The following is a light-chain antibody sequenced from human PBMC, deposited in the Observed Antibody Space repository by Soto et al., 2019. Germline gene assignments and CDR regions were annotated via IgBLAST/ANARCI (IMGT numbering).Light chain of an antibody. Sequence: QSVLTQPPSASGTPGQRVTISGSGSSSNIGSNTITWYQQLPGTAPKLRIYTNNQRPSVVPDRFSGSKSGTSASLAISGLQAEDEDDYYCAAWDDRLNSNVFGTGTKLTVL. CDR3: AAWDDRLNSNV. CDR2: TNN. J-gene: IGLJ1*01. CDR1: SSNIGSNT. V-gene: IGLV1-44*01.